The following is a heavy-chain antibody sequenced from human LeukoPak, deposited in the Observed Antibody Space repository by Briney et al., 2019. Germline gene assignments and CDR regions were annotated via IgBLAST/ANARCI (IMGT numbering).Heavy chain of an antibody. CDR1: GFTFSSYS. D-gene: IGHD5-18*01. Sequence: PGGSLRLSCAASGFTFSSYSMNWVRQAPGKGLEWVASIDQHGRAKYYVDSVRGRFTFSRDNTKNSLHLQMNSLRAEDTAVYYCARADSYGSILDYWGQGTRVIDSS. CDR3: ARADSYGSILDY. CDR2: IDQHGRAK. V-gene: IGHV3-7*04. J-gene: IGHJ4*02.